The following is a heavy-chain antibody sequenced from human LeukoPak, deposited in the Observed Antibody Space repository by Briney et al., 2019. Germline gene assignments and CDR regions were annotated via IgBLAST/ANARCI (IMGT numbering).Heavy chain of an antibody. D-gene: IGHD6-13*01. CDR3: AKPKGVEQRLVPYFDY. V-gene: IGHV3-23*01. CDR2: ISGSGGST. Sequence: PGGSLRLSCAASGFTFSSYGMSWVRQAPGKGLEWVSAISGSGGSTYYADSVKGRFTISRDNAKNSLYLQMNSLRAEDTALYYCAKPKGVEQRLVPYFDYWGQGTLVTVSS. J-gene: IGHJ4*02. CDR1: GFTFSSYG.